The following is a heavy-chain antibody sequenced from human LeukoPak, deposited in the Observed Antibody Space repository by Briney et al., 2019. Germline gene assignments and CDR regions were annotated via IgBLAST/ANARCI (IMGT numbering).Heavy chain of an antibody. Sequence: GGSLRLSCAASGFSFSSYGMQWVREVPREGLEWMAVILADGSDKKYADSVRGRFTISRDNSKNTLFLQMNSLRVEDTAVYYCARDDARADNAFDLWGQGTTVTVSS. CDR1: GFSFSSYG. V-gene: IGHV3-33*01. J-gene: IGHJ3*01. CDR2: ILADGSDK. CDR3: ARDDARADNAFDL. D-gene: IGHD2-15*01.